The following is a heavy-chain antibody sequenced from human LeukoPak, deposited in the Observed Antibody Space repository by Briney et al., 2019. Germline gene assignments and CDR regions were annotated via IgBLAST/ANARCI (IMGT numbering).Heavy chain of an antibody. CDR3: ARTVTTVVTPIDY. CDR2: IYYSGST. D-gene: IGHD4-23*01. J-gene: IGHJ4*02. Sequence: SETLSLTCTVSGGSISSYYWSWIRQPPGKGLEWIGYIYYSGSTNYNPSLKSRVTISVDTSKNQFSLKLSSVTAADTAVYYCARTVTTVVTPIDYWGQGTLVTVSS. V-gene: IGHV4-59*12. CDR1: GGSISSYY.